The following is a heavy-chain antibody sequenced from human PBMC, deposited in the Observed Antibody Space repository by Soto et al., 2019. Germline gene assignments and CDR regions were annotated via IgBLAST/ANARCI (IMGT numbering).Heavy chain of an antibody. V-gene: IGHV2-26*01. Sequence: QVTLKESGPVLVKPTETLTLTCTVSGFSLSNARMGVSWIRQPPGKALEWLAHIFSNDEKSYSTSLKSRLTISQDTSKSQVVLTMTNMDPVDTATYYCARSYYGDYFYYYGMDVWGQGTTVTVSS. D-gene: IGHD4-17*01. CDR1: GFSLSNARMG. J-gene: IGHJ6*02. CDR2: IFSNDEK. CDR3: ARSYYGDYFYYYGMDV.